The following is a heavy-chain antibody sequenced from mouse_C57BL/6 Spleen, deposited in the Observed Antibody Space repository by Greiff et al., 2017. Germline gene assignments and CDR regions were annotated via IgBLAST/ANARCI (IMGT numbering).Heavy chain of an antibody. J-gene: IGHJ4*01. CDR2: IYPRSGTT. D-gene: IGHD1-3*01. V-gene: IGHV1-81*01. CDR1: GYTFTSYG. Sequence: VQRVESGAELARPGASVKLSCKASGYTFTSYGISWVKQSTGQGLEWIGEIYPRSGTTYYNEKFKGKATLTADKSSSTAYMELRSLTSEDSAVYFCARSGSSVRYAMDYWGQGTSVTVSS. CDR3: ARSGSSVRYAMDY.